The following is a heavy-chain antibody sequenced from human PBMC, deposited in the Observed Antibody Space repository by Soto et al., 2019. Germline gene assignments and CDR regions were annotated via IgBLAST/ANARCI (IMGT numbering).Heavy chain of an antibody. CDR3: ARGELTTKYYGMDV. J-gene: IGHJ6*02. Sequence: PSETLSLTCTVSGGSISSYYWSWIRQPPGKGLEWIGYIYCSGSTNYNPSLKSRGTISVDTSKNQFSLKLSSVTAADTAVYYCARGELTTKYYGMDVWGQGTTVTVSS. V-gene: IGHV4-59*01. D-gene: IGHD3-22*01. CDR1: GGSISSYY. CDR2: IYCSGST.